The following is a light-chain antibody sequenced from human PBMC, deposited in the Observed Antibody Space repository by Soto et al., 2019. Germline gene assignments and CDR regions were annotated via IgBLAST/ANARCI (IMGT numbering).Light chain of an antibody. J-gene: IGLJ2*01. CDR1: SSDVGTYNY. CDR2: EVT. Sequence: QSALTQPPSASGSPGQSVTISCTGTSSDVGTYNYVSWYQQHPGKAPKLMIYEVTKRPSGVPDRFSGSKSGNTASLTVSGLQAEAEDYYYSNEYAGSTNLFGRGTKLTVL. CDR3: NEYAGSTNL. V-gene: IGLV2-8*01.